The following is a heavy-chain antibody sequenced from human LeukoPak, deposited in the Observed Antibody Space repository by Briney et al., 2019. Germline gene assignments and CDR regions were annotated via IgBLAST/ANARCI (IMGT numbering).Heavy chain of an antibody. J-gene: IGHJ6*02. V-gene: IGHV1-2*02. CDR1: GYTFTGYY. D-gene: IGHD3-10*01. CDR2: INPKSGGT. CDR3: AWPHMVRGVIPSPRYYYYGMDV. Sequence: GASVKVSFKASGYTFTGYYMHWVRQAPGQGLEWMGWINPKSGGTNYAQKFQGRGTITRDTSISTASMELSRQRSDDTAVYYCAWPHMVRGVIPSPRYYYYGMDVWGQGTTVTASS.